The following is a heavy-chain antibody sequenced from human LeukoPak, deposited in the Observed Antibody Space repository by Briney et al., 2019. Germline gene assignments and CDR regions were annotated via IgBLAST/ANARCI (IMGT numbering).Heavy chain of an antibody. CDR1: GGSISSYY. J-gene: IGHJ4*02. CDR3: ARDYCSGGSCYWDY. V-gene: IGHV4-59*01. CDR2: IYYRGST. D-gene: IGHD2-15*01. Sequence: PSETLSLTCTVSGGSISSYYWSWIRQPPGKGLEWIGYIYYRGSTNYNPSLKSRVTISVDTSKNQFSLKLSSVTAADTAVYYCARDYCSGGSCYWDYWGQGTLVTVSS.